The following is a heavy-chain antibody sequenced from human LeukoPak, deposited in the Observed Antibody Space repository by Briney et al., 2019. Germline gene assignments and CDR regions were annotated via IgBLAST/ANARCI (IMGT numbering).Heavy chain of an antibody. CDR3: ASRLRTYYYYYYMDV. CDR2: IIPILGIA. J-gene: IGHJ6*03. CDR1: GGTFSSYT. Sequence: SVKVCCKASGGTFSSYTISWVRQAPGQGLEWMGRIIPILGIANYAQKFQGRVTITADKSTSTAYMELSSLRSEDTAVYYCASRLRTYYYYYYMDVWGKGTTVTVSS. V-gene: IGHV1-69*02. D-gene: IGHD5/OR15-5a*01.